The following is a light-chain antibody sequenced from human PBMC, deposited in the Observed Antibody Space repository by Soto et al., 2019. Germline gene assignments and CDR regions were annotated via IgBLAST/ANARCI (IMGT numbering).Light chain of an antibody. V-gene: IGLV2-14*01. CDR3: SSYTTSNTWV. CDR1: SNDVGAFNY. Sequence: QSALTQPASVSGSPGQSITISCTGSSNDVGAFNYVSWYRQSPGEAPKVLIRGVSYRPSGVSIRFSGSKSDNTASLSISGLQAEDEAHYYCSSYTTSNTWVFGVGTKLTVL. J-gene: IGLJ3*02. CDR2: GVS.